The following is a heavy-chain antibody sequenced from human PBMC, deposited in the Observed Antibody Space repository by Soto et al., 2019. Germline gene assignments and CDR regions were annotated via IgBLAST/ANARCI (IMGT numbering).Heavy chain of an antibody. CDR2: IHYSGST. CDR1: GDFISSYY. CDR3: AREGVSSSWYNYYGMDV. Sequence: SETLSLTCTVSGDFISSYYWSWIRQPPGKGLEWIGYIHYSGSTNYNPSLKSRVTISVDTSKNQFSLRLSSVTAADTAVYYCAREGVSSSWYNYYGMDVWGQGTTVTVSS. D-gene: IGHD6-13*01. J-gene: IGHJ6*02. V-gene: IGHV4-59*12.